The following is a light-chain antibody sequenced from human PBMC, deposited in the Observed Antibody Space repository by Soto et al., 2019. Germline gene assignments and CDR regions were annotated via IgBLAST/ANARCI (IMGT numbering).Light chain of an antibody. CDR3: QQYDNWPPVT. V-gene: IGKV3-15*01. J-gene: IGKJ5*01. CDR1: QSVSSN. Sequence: EIVMTQSPATLSVSPGERATLSCRASQSVSSNLAWYQQKPGQAPRLLIYGTSTRATGIPARFSGSGSGTEFTLSISSLQSEDFAVYYCQQYDNWPPVTFGQGTRLEIK. CDR2: GTS.